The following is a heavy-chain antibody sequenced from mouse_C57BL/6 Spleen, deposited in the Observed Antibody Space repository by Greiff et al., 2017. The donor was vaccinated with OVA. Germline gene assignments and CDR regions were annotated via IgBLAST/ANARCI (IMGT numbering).Heavy chain of an antibody. CDR1: GYAFSSYW. CDR2: IYPGDGDT. Sequence: VQLQESGAELVKPGASVKISCKASGYAFSSYWMNWVKQRPGKGLKWIGQIYPGDGDTNYNGKFKGKATLTADKSSSTAYMQLSSLTSEDSAVYFCARSNGYYVAMDYWGQGTSVTVSS. D-gene: IGHD2-3*01. CDR3: ARSNGYYVAMDY. V-gene: IGHV1-80*01. J-gene: IGHJ4*01.